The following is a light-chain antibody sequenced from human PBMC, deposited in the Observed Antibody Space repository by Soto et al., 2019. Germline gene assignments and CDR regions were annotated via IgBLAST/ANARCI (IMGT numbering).Light chain of an antibody. Sequence: DIQMTQSPSTLSTSVGDRVTITCRASQSISSWLAWYQQKPGKAPNLLIYKASNLQSGVPSRFSGSGSGTEFTLTISSPQPHDFATYYCQQYKSYPYTFGQGTKLEIK. CDR3: QQYKSYPYT. CDR1: QSISSW. V-gene: IGKV1-5*03. J-gene: IGKJ2*01. CDR2: KAS.